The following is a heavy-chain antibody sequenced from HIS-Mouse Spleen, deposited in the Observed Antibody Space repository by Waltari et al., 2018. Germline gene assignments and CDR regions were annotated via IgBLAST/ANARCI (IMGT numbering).Heavy chain of an antibody. J-gene: IGHJ5*02. Sequence: QVQLQESGPGLVKPSQTLSLTCTVSGGSFSSGGYYLSWNRQHPGKGLEWIGYIYYGGSTYSNPSLKRRVTISVDTSKHQFALKLSAVAAADTAVYYCARSPYYGFWSGYSDNWFDPWGQGTLVTVSS. CDR1: GGSFSSGGYY. D-gene: IGHD3-3*01. V-gene: IGHV4-31*03. CDR3: ARSPYYGFWSGYSDNWFDP. CDR2: IYYGGST.